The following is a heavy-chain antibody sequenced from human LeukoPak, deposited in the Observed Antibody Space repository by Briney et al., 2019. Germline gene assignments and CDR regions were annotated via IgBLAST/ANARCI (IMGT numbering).Heavy chain of an antibody. Sequence: GGSLRLSCAASGFTFSTYAMTWVRQAPGKGLEWVSSITGNGGSTYYADSVKGRFTISRDNSKNTLYLQMNSLRAEDTAVYHCARDSGSYLVPTDYWGQGTLVTVSA. V-gene: IGHV3-23*01. CDR3: ARDSGSYLVPTDY. CDR1: GFTFSTYA. CDR2: ITGNGGST. D-gene: IGHD1-26*01. J-gene: IGHJ4*02.